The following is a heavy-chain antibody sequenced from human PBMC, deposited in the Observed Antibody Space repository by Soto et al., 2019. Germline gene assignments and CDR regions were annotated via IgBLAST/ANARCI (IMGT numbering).Heavy chain of an antibody. V-gene: IGHV3-23*01. Sequence: GGSLRLSCAASGFTISSNAMYWVRQAPGKGLEWVSGISDRGDTTHYADSVKGRFTISRDTSKNTLYLQLNTLRADDTAVYYCVKDKPGTTSFDYWGQGTLVTVSS. J-gene: IGHJ4*02. CDR1: GFTISSNA. D-gene: IGHD1-1*01. CDR3: VKDKPGTTSFDY. CDR2: ISDRGDTT.